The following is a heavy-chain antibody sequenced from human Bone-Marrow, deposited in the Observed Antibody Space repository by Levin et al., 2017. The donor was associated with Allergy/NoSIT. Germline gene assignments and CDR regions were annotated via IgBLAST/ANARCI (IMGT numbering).Heavy chain of an antibody. V-gene: IGHV3-74*01. CDR3: ASDSEGALND. CDR2: MNSDGSRI. J-gene: IGHJ6*02. D-gene: IGHD3-10*01. CDR1: GFTFSDYW. Sequence: PGGSLRLSCEVSGFTFSDYWMHWVRQGPGTGLVWVARMNSDGSRIEYVDSVKGRFTISRDNAKNTLYLQMNSLRVADTAVYFCASDSEGALNDWGQGTTVSVSS.